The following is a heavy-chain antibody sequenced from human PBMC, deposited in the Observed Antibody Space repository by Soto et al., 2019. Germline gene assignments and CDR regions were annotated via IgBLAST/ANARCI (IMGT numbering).Heavy chain of an antibody. CDR3: ARTAAAGIEDY. D-gene: IGHD6-13*01. CDR1: GGSISSYY. J-gene: IGHJ4*02. Sequence: QVQLQESGPGLVKPSETLSLTCTVSGGSISSYYWSWIRQPPGKGLEWIGYIYYSGSTNYNPSLKSRVTTSVDTSKNQFSLKLSSVTAADTAVYYCARTAAAGIEDYWGQGTLVTVSS. CDR2: IYYSGST. V-gene: IGHV4-59*08.